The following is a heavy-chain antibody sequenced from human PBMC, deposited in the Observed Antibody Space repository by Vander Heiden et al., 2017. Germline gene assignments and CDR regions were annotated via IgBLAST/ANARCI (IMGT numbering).Heavy chain of an antibody. Sequence: QLQLQESGPGLVRPSETLSLTCTVPGGSISSSNYYWAWIRQTPGKGLQWIGSIYNTGDRIKHDNPSLKSRVSISVDTSKNQFSLTLTSVTAADTAHYYCARAGYCSASSCYYGSLDYWGQGRLVTISS. J-gene: IGHJ4*02. D-gene: IGHD2-8*02. CDR2: IYNTGDRIK. CDR3: ARAGYCSASSCYYGSLDY. V-gene: IGHV4-39*01. CDR1: GGSISSSNYY.